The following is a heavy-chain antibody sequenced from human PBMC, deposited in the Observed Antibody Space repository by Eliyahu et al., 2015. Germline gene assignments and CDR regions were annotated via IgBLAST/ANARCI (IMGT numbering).Heavy chain of an antibody. D-gene: IGHD3-10*01. Sequence: EVQILESGGGPVQPGGSLGLXCAASGFIFSSYGLXWVRPAPGKGLEWVSGLRXNGGATYYAESVQXXXTISRXNSRNTXXLQMVGLRAEDTALYYCAKRAGFGERHFDSWGQGTLVTVSS. CDR2: LRXNGGAT. CDR3: AKRAGFGERHFDS. CDR1: GFIFSSYG. J-gene: IGHJ4*02. V-gene: IGHV3-23*01.